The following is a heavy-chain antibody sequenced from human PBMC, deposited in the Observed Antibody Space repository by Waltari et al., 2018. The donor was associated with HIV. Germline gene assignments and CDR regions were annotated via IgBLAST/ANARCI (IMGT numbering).Heavy chain of an antibody. Sequence: QLVESGGALIQPGRSLRISCSASGFTFGDYELNLVRQAPGKGLEWVGFIRSKTSGETREYAASVKGRFSISRDDSKGMVYLQMNSLRADDTALYYCVRDLAWRAFDVWGQGTMVTVSS. D-gene: IGHD3-3*01. CDR2: IRSKTSGETR. J-gene: IGHJ3*01. CDR1: GFTFGDYE. V-gene: IGHV3-49*04. CDR3: VRDLAWRAFDV.